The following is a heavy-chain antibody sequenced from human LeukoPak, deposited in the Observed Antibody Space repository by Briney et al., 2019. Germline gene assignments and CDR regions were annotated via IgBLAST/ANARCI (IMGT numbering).Heavy chain of an antibody. CDR1: GDSVSSNSAA. Sequence: SQTLSLTCAISGDSVSSNSAAWNWIRQSPSRGLEWLGRTYYRSKWYNDYAVSVKSRITINPDTSKNQFSLQLNSVTPEDTAVYYCARSDDTAMVTRYYYMDVWGKGTTVTVSS. J-gene: IGHJ6*03. V-gene: IGHV6-1*01. D-gene: IGHD5-18*01. CDR2: TYYRSKWYN. CDR3: ARSDDTAMVTRYYYMDV.